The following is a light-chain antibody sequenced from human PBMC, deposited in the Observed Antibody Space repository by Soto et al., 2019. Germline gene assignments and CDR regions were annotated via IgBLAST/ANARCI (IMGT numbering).Light chain of an antibody. CDR3: QSYDGGLSVSKI. J-gene: IGLJ2*01. V-gene: IGLV2-14*01. CDR1: SSDIGDYNY. Sequence: QSALTQPASVSGSPGQSITISCTGTSSDIGDYNYVSWYQQYPGKAPKLLIYSDNNRPSGVPDRFSGSKSGTSASLAITGLQPEDEADYYCQSYDGGLSVSKIFGGGTKLTVL. CDR2: SDN.